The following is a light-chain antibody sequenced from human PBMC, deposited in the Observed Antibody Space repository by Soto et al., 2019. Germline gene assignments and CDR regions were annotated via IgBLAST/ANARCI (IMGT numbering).Light chain of an antibody. J-gene: IGLJ1*01. CDR2: EGS. CDR3: TSDEGVGSYV. Sequence: QSVLTQPASVSASPGQSITISCIGTSSDVGTYNLVSWYQQHPGNAPRLMIYEGSKRPSGVSHRFSGSRSGTTASLTISRRQAEDEGDFYCTSDEGVGSYVFGTGTKLTVL. CDR1: SSDVGTYNL. V-gene: IGLV2-23*01.